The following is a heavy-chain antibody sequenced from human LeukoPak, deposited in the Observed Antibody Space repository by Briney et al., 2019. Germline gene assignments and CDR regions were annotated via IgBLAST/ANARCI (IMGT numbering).Heavy chain of an antibody. CDR1: GGSISSGDYY. CDR2: IYYSGST. D-gene: IGHD6-13*01. Sequence: SQTLSLTCTVSGGSISSGDYYWSWIRQTPGKGLEWIGYIYYSGSTYYNPSLKSRVTISVDTSKNQFSLKLSSVTAADTAVYYCARDRPGGWAAAIDYWGQGTLVTVSS. J-gene: IGHJ4*02. V-gene: IGHV4-30-4*08. CDR3: ARDRPGGWAAAIDY.